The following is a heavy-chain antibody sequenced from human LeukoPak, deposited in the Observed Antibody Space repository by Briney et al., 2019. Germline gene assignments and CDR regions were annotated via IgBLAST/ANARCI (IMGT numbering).Heavy chain of an antibody. CDR1: GYTFTSYY. Sequence: ASVKVSCKASGYTFTSYYMHWVRQAPGQGLEWMGIINPSGGSTSYAQKFQGRVTMTRDTSTSTVYMELSSLRSEDTAVYYCAREGEYYYDSSGYLYGMDVWGQGTTVTVS. V-gene: IGHV1-46*01. CDR2: INPSGGST. D-gene: IGHD3-22*01. J-gene: IGHJ6*02. CDR3: AREGEYYYDSSGYLYGMDV.